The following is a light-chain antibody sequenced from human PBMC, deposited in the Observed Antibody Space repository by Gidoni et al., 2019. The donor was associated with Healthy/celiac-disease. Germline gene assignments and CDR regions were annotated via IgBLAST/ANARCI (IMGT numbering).Light chain of an antibody. Sequence: EIVLTQSPATLSVSPGERATLSCRASQSVSSYVAWYQQKPGEAPRLRIFDASNRATGIPARFSGSGSGTDFTLTISSLEPEDFAVYYCQQRSNWPPLTFGGGTKVEIK. CDR2: DAS. CDR1: QSVSSY. J-gene: IGKJ4*01. V-gene: IGKV3-11*01. CDR3: QQRSNWPPLT.